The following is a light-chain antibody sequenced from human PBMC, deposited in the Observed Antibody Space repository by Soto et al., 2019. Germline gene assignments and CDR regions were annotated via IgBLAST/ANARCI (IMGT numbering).Light chain of an antibody. Sequence: EIVMTQSPATLSVSPGERATLSCRASQSVSSNLAWYQQKPGQAPRLLIYGASTRATGIPARFSGSGSGTEFTLTISSLQSEDFAVYYCQQYNYLFTFGPGTKVDIK. CDR2: GAS. V-gene: IGKV3-15*01. J-gene: IGKJ3*01. CDR1: QSVSSN. CDR3: QQYNYLFT.